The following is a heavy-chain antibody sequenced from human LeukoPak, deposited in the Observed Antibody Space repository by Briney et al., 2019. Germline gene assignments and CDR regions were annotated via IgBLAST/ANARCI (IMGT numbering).Heavy chain of an antibody. V-gene: IGHV4-61*09. J-gene: IGHJ5*02. D-gene: IGHD2-2*01. CDR1: GGSISSGDYY. CDR2: IYTTGST. CDR3: AGQPTRRYQLLSLVTLAP. Sequence: PSETLSLTCTVSGGSISSGDYYWSWIRQPAGEGLEWIGHIYTTGSTSYNPSLKSRVTISLDTSKNRFSLKLASVTAADTAIYYCAGQPTRRYQLLSLVTLAPWGQGTLVTVSS.